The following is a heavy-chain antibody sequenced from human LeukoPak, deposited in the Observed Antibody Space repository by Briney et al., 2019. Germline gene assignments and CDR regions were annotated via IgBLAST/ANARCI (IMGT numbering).Heavy chain of an antibody. J-gene: IGHJ4*02. Sequence: SGGPLRLSCAASGFTFSSYAMHWVRQAPGKGLEYVSAISSNGGSTYYANSVKGRFTISRDNSKNTLYLQMGSLRAEDMAVYYCARDLREGQLGDYWGQGTLVTVSS. V-gene: IGHV3-64*01. D-gene: IGHD6-6*01. CDR3: ARDLREGQLGDY. CDR1: GFTFSSYA. CDR2: ISSNGGST.